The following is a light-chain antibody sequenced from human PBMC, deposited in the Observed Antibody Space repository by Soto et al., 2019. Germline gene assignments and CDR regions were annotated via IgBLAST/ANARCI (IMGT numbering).Light chain of an antibody. J-gene: IGKJ4*01. Sequence: DLVMTQSPDSLAVSLGERATINCKSSQSVLYSSNNKNYLAWYQQKPGQPPKLLIYWASTRESGGPDRFSGSESGTDFTSTISSLQAEDVAVCDCHQNNTTPRTFGGGTKVEIK. CDR3: HQNNTTPRT. V-gene: IGKV4-1*01. CDR2: WAS. CDR1: QSVLYSSNNKNY.